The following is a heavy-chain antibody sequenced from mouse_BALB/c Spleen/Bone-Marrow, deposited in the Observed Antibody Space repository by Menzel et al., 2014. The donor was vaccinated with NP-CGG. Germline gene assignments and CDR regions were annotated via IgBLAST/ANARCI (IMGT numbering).Heavy chain of an antibody. V-gene: IGHV7-1*02. J-gene: IGHJ3*01. CDR1: GFTFSDFY. CDR3: ARDVGYDNYVVY. D-gene: IGHD2-10*02. CDR2: SRNKAKYSTT. Sequence: DVKLVESGGGLVQPGDSLKLSCVTSGFTFSDFYMEWVRQPPGKRLEWIAASRNKAKYSTTEYSSSVRARFIAARYTTQTVLYLKMNALKAEDTSIYYSARDVGYDNYVVYWEQGTLITVSA.